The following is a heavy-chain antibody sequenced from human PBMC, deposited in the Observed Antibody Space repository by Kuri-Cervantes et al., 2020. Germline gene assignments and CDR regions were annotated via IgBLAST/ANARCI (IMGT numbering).Heavy chain of an antibody. CDR1: RFSSSSNA. V-gene: IGHV3-23*01. Sequence: RRSLRPSCIVYRFSSSSNAMSWVRQAQGKGLEWISAIGGNGETTFYADSVRGRFTISRDNSKNTIYLQTSTLRVEDTAVYYCAKTRLSGWEKECGAFDFRGQGTMVTVSS. CDR2: IGGNGETT. CDR3: AKTRLSGWEKECGAFDF. D-gene: IGHD6-19*01. J-gene: IGHJ3*01.